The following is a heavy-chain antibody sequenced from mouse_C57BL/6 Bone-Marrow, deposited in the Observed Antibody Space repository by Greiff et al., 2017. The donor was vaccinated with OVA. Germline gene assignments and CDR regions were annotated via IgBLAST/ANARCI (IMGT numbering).Heavy chain of an antibody. CDR1: GYTFTSYW. V-gene: IGHV1-53*01. CDR2: IKPSNGGT. Sequence: VQLKQPGTELVKPGASVKLSCKASGYTFTSYWMHWVKQRPGQGLEWIGNIKPSNGGTNYNEKFKSKATLTVDKSSSTSYMELRSLTSEDSAVYFCARTGTVYYAMDYGGQGTSVTVSS. J-gene: IGHJ4*01. CDR3: ARTGTVYYAMDY. D-gene: IGHD4-1*01.